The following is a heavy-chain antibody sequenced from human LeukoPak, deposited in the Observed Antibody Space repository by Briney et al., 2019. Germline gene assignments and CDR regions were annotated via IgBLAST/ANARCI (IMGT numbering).Heavy chain of an antibody. Sequence: GGSLRLSCAASGFTSSDYYISWIRQAPGKGLEWVSYISSSGNTIYYADSVKGRFTISRDNAKNSLYLQMNSLRAEDTAVYYCARLRFFAYGMDVWGQGTTVTVSS. J-gene: IGHJ6*02. V-gene: IGHV3-11*04. CDR3: ARLRFFAYGMDV. D-gene: IGHD3-3*01. CDR1: GFTSSDYY. CDR2: ISSSGNTI.